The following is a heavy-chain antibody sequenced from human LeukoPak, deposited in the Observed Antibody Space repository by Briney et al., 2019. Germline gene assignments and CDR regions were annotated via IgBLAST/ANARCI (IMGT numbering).Heavy chain of an antibody. V-gene: IGHV5-51*01. CDR1: GYSFTSYW. CDR3: ARIGYSSGWYSGGDY. J-gene: IGHJ4*02. Sequence: GESLKISCKGSGYSFTSYWIAWVRQMPGKGLEWMGIIHPRDSDTRYSPSFQGQVTISADKSINTAYLQWSSLKASDTAMYYCARIGYSSGWYSGGDYWGQGTLVTVSS. D-gene: IGHD6-19*01. CDR2: IHPRDSDT.